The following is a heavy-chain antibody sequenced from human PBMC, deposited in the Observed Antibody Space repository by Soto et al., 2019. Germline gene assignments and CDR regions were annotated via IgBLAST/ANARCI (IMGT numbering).Heavy chain of an antibody. V-gene: IGHV3-33*01. D-gene: IGHD4-17*01. Sequence: GGSLRLSCAASGFTFSSYGMHWVRQAPGKGLEWVAVIWYDGSNKYYADSVKGRFTISRDNSKNTLYLQMNSLRAEDTAVYYCARTSRGFTVTDAFDIWGQGTMVTV. J-gene: IGHJ3*02. CDR1: GFTFSSYG. CDR2: IWYDGSNK. CDR3: ARTSRGFTVTDAFDI.